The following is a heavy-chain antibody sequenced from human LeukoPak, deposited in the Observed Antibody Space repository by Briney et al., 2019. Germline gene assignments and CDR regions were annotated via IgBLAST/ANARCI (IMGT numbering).Heavy chain of an antibody. CDR1: GFSFSSYS. CDR2: ISISISYI. J-gene: IGHJ4*02. CDR3: ARYPFNEVTTPAD. D-gene: IGHD4-17*01. Sequence: GGSLRLSCAASGFSFSSYSMNWVRHAPGKGLEWVSSISISISYIYYADSVKGRFTLSRDNNKNSLYLQTNSQRAEHTAVYYCARYPFNEVTTPADWGQGTLVTVSS. V-gene: IGHV3-21*01.